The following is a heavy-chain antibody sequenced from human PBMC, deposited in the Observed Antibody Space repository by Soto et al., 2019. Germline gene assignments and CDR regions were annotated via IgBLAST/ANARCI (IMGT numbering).Heavy chain of an antibody. Sequence: EGQLVESGGGLVKPGGSLRLSCAASGFAFQTYTMEWLRQPPGQGLEWVSSITISGNYIYYADSVKGRVTISRDNGRNSVYLQMNSLRAEDTAVYYCAKVGVLRTNFRWFDLWGQGTLVTVSS. V-gene: IGHV3-21*01. CDR1: GFAFQTYT. CDR3: AKVGVLRTNFRWFDL. CDR2: ITISGNYI. J-gene: IGHJ5*02. D-gene: IGHD2-8*01.